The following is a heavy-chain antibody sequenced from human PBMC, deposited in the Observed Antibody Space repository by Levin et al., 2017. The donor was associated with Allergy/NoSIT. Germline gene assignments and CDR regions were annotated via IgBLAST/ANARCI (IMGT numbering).Heavy chain of an antibody. CDR1: GGSLSGYY. D-gene: IGHD1-1*01. V-gene: IGHV4-34*01. CDR3: ARVNATDEGTDLYNYYGLDV. Sequence: PSETLSLTCAVYGGSLSGYYWNWIRQPPGEGLEWIGEISYSGSTNYNPSLKSRVSISADTSKKQFSLKVTSVTAADTAVYYCARVNATDEGTDLYNYYGLDVWGQGTTVTVSS. J-gene: IGHJ6*02. CDR2: ISYSGST.